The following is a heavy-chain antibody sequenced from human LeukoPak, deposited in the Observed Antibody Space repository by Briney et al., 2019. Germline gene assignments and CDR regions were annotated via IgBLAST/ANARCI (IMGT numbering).Heavy chain of an antibody. V-gene: IGHV4-59*08. CDR1: GGSISSYY. Sequence: SETLSLTCTVSGGSISSYYWSWIRQPPGKGLEWIGYIYYSGSTNYNPSLKSRVTISVDTSKNQFSLKLSSVTAADTAVYYCARLGGELRYFDWLRPLSSAFDCWGQGALVTVSS. J-gene: IGHJ4*02. D-gene: IGHD3-9*01. CDR3: ARLGGELRYFDWLRPLSSAFDC. CDR2: IYYSGST.